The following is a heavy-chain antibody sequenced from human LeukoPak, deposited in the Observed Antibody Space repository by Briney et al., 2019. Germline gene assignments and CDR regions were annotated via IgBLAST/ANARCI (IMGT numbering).Heavy chain of an antibody. CDR1: GGSISSGGYS. D-gene: IGHD5-18*01. CDR2: IYYSGST. Sequence: SETLSLTCAVSGGSISSGGYSWSWIRQPPGKGLEWIGYIYYSGSTNYNPSLKSRVTISVDTSKNQFSLKLSSVTAADTAVYYCARGNVDTAMAIDYWGQGTLVTVSS. J-gene: IGHJ4*02. V-gene: IGHV4-61*08. CDR3: ARGNVDTAMAIDY.